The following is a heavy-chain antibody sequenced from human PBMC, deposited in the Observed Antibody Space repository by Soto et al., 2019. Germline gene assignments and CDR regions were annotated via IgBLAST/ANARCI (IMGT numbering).Heavy chain of an antibody. CDR2: ISGSGGST. Sequence: AGGSLRLSCAASGFTFSSYAMSWVRQAPGKGLEWVSAISGSGGSTYYADSVKGRFTISRDNSKNTLYLQMNSLRAEDTAVYYCAKDLYYDILTGYYAPFDYWGQGTLVTVS. CDR1: GFTFSSYA. J-gene: IGHJ4*02. D-gene: IGHD3-9*01. CDR3: AKDLYYDILTGYYAPFDY. V-gene: IGHV3-23*01.